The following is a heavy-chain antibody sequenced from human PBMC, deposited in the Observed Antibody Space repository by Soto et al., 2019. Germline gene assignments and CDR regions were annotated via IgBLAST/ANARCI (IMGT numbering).Heavy chain of an antibody. Sequence: QVQLVQSWAEVKKPGASVKVSGKASGYTFTSYDINWVRQATGQGLEWMGWMNPNSGTSGYGRKFQGRGTITRNTSLTTAYMQLTSLRSEDTAVYYCARERSGSSDSWGQGTLVTVSS. D-gene: IGHD1-26*01. V-gene: IGHV1-8*01. CDR2: MNPNSGTS. CDR1: GYTFTSYD. J-gene: IGHJ4*02. CDR3: ARERSGSSDS.